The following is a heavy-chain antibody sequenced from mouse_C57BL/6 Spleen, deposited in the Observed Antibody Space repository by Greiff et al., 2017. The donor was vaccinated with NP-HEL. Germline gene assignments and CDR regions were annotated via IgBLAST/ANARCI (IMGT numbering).Heavy chain of an antibody. Sequence: VQLKESGPELVKPGASVKMSCKASGYTFTDYNMHWVKQSHGKSLEWIGYINPNNGGTSYNQKFKGKATLTVNKSSSTAYMELRSLTSEDSAVYYCARSYYYGSSYGYFDVWGTGTTVTVSS. D-gene: IGHD1-1*01. CDR1: GYTFTDYN. J-gene: IGHJ1*03. CDR2: INPNNGGT. CDR3: ARSYYYGSSYGYFDV. V-gene: IGHV1-22*01.